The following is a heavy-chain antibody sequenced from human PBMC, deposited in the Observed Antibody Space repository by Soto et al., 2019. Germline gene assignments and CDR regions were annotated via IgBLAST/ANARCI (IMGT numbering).Heavy chain of an antibody. V-gene: IGHV3-30*18. D-gene: IGHD6-19*01. J-gene: IGHJ4*02. CDR2: ISYDGSNK. CDR3: AKEIIAVAGTQPQGFDY. CDR1: GFTFSSYG. Sequence: QVQLVESGGGVVQPGRSLRLSCAASGFTFSSYGMHWVRQAPGKGLEWVAVISYDGSNKYYADSVKGRFTISRDNSKNPLYLQMNSLRAEDTAVYYCAKEIIAVAGTQPQGFDYWGQGTLVTVSS.